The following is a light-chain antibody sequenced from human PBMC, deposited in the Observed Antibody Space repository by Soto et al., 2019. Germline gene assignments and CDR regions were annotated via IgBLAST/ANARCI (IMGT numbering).Light chain of an antibody. J-gene: IGLJ1*01. Sequence: QSVLTQPPSVSGAPGQRVTISCTGSSSNIGAGYDVHWYQQFPGTAPHLLIFANTNRPSGVPDRFSGSKSGTSASLAITGLLAEDEADYYCQSYDSSLSGYVCGTGTQLTVL. CDR2: ANT. V-gene: IGLV1-40*01. CDR1: SSNIGAGYD. CDR3: QSYDSSLSGYV.